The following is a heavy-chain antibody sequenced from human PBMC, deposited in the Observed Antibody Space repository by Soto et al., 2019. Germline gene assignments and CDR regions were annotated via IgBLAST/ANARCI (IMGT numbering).Heavy chain of an antibody. CDR3: AKDIRATAPGGYFQH. CDR2: ISYDGSNK. CDR1: GFTFSSYG. D-gene: IGHD1-26*01. V-gene: IGHV3-30*18. Sequence: GGSPRLSCAASGFTFSSYGMHWVRQAPGKGLEWVAVISYDGSNKYYADSVKGRFTISRDNSKNTLYLQMNSLRAEDTAVYYCAKDIRATAPGGYFQHWGQGTLVTVSS. J-gene: IGHJ1*01.